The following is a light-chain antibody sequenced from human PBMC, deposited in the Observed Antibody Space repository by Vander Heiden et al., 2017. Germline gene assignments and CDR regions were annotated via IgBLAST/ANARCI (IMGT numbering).Light chain of an antibody. Sequence: DIVMPQSPDSLAVSLGARATINCKSSQSVLYSSNNKNYLVWFQQKPGQPPKLLIYWASTRESGVPDRFSGSGSGTDFTLTISSLQAEDLAVYYCQQYYTTPYTFGQGTKLEIK. J-gene: IGKJ2*01. CDR1: QSVLYSSNNKNY. CDR3: QQYYTTPYT. V-gene: IGKV4-1*01. CDR2: WAS.